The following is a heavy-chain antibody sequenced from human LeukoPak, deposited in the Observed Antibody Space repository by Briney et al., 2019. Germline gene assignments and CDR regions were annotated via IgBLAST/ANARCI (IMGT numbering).Heavy chain of an antibody. CDR1: GFPFSNYA. D-gene: IGHD3-16*01. CDR3: AKQGVDC. Sequence: GGSLRLSCAASGFPFSNYAMNWVRQAPGKGLEWVSSISESGDKTDYADSVRGRFTISRDNSQNTLYLRMNSLRVEDTALYYCAKQGVDCWGQGTLVTVSS. J-gene: IGHJ4*02. V-gene: IGHV3-23*01. CDR2: ISESGDKT.